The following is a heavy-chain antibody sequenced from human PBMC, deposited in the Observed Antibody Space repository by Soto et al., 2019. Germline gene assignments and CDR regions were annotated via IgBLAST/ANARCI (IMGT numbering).Heavy chain of an antibody. V-gene: IGHV1-18*01. D-gene: IGHD5-12*01. Sequence: ASVKVSCKASGYTFTSYGISWVRQAPGQGLEWMGWISAHNGNTNYAQKLQGRVTMTTDTSTSTAYMELRSLRSDDTAVYYCARGVATTTIGWFDPWGQGTLVTVSS. CDR2: ISAHNGNT. CDR3: ARGVATTTIGWFDP. CDR1: GYTFTSYG. J-gene: IGHJ5*02.